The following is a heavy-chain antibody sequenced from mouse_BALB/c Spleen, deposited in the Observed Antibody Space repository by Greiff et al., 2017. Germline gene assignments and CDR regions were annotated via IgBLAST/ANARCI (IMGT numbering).Heavy chain of an antibody. D-gene: IGHD1-1*01. CDR3: ARSDGNYDDY. J-gene: IGHJ2*01. V-gene: IGHV1-54*03. CDR2: INPGSGGT. CDR1: GYAFTNYL. Sequence: VQVVESGAELVRPGTSVKVSCKASGYAFTNYLIEWVKQRPGQGLEWIGVINPGSGGTNYNEKFKGKATLTADKSSSTAYMQLSSLTSDDSAVYFCARSDGNYDDYWGQGTTLTVSS.